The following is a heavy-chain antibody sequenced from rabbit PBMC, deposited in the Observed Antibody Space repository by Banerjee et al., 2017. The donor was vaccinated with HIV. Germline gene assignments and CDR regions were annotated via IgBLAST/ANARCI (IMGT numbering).Heavy chain of an antibody. V-gene: IGHV1S40*01. CDR2: IYVGFSGTT. D-gene: IGHD1-1*01. CDR1: GFDLSSYYY. J-gene: IGHJ4*01. CDR3: ARDANSNNFYFDL. Sequence: QSLEESGGDLVKPGASLTLTCTASGFDLSSYYYMCWFRQAPGKGPEWIACIYVGFSGTTYYATWAKGRFTISKTSSTTVTLQMTSLTAADTATYFCARDANSNNFYFDLWGPGTLVTVS.